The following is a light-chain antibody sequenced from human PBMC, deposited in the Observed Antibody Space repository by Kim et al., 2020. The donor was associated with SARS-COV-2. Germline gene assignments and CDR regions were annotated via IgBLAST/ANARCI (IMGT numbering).Light chain of an antibody. V-gene: IGKV1-27*01. CDR1: QDIANS. CDR2: AAS. CDR3: QKYNSAPWT. Sequence: ASVGDRVTITCRASQDIANSLAWYQQKPGKVPQVLIYAASVLQSGVPSRFSGSGFGTEFTLTIGSLQTEDVATYYCQKYNSAPWTFGPGTKVEIK. J-gene: IGKJ1*01.